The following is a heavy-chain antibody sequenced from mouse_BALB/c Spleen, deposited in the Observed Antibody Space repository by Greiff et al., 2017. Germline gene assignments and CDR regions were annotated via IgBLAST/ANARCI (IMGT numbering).Heavy chain of an antibody. D-gene: IGHD1-1*01. V-gene: IGHV1-9*01. Sequence: VKLMESGAELMKPGASVKISCKATGYTFSSYWIEWVKQRPGHGLEWIGEILPGSGSTNYNEKFKGKATFTADTSSNTAYMQLSSLTSEDSAVYYCARYGSSSLYYAMDYWGQGTSVTVSS. CDR1: GYTFSSYW. CDR2: ILPGSGST. J-gene: IGHJ4*01. CDR3: ARYGSSSLYYAMDY.